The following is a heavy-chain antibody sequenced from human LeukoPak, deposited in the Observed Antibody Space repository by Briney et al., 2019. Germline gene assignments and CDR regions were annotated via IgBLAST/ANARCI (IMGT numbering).Heavy chain of an antibody. V-gene: IGHV3-7*01. Sequence: GGSPRLSCAASGVTSSSYWMSWVRQAPGKGLEWVADIKQDGSEKYYVDSLEGRFTTSRANVKNALYLEMNSLRAEDAAVYYGAGTWIRVGAFDIWGQGRMVTVSS. D-gene: IGHD5-18*01. CDR3: AGTWIRVGAFDI. J-gene: IGHJ3*02. CDR2: IKQDGSEK. CDR1: GVTSSSYW.